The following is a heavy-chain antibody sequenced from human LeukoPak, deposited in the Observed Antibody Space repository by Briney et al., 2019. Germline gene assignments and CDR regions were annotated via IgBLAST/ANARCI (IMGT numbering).Heavy chain of an antibody. Sequence: EASVKVSCKTSKYSFTGYYMHWVRQAPGQGLEWMGWINPNTGGTYYVQSFQGRVTMTRDTSISTAYMELRRLRSDDTAVYYCAKRYCSSTTCYDDRGAFDYWGQGTLVTVSS. CDR1: KYSFTGYY. J-gene: IGHJ4*02. V-gene: IGHV1-2*02. CDR2: INPNTGGT. D-gene: IGHD2-2*01. CDR3: AKRYCSSTTCYDDRGAFDY.